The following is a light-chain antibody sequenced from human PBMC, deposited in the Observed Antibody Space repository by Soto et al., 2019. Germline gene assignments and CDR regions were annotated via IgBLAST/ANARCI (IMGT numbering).Light chain of an antibody. Sequence: DIQMTQSPSSLSASVGDRVTITCRASQSIRSYLNWYQQKPGKAPKLLIYAASSLQSGVPSRFSGSGSGTDFTLTISSLQPEDFATYYCQQSYSRVYTFGQGTKLEIK. J-gene: IGKJ2*01. CDR2: AAS. CDR3: QQSYSRVYT. V-gene: IGKV1-39*01. CDR1: QSIRSY.